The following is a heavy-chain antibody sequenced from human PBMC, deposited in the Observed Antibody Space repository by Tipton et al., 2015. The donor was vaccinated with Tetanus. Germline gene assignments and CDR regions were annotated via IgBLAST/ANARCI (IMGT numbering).Heavy chain of an antibody. CDR2: ISWNSGSI. D-gene: IGHD2-2*01. CDR3: AKDNGPVVPAAMRYGMDV. V-gene: IGHV3-9*01. Sequence: SLRLSCAASGFTFDDYAMHWVRQAPGKGLEWVSGISWNSGSIGYADSVKGRFTISRDDAKNSLYLQMNSLRAEDTALYYCAKDNGPVVPAAMRYGMDVWGQGTTVTVSS. J-gene: IGHJ6*02. CDR1: GFTFDDYA.